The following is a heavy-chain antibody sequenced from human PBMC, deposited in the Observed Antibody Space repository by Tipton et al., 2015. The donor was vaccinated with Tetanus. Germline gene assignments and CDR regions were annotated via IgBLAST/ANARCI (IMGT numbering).Heavy chain of an antibody. CDR3: EGPLTSVAFGGFAFDV. CDR2: IYPGDSYS. D-gene: IGHD3-16*01. V-gene: IGHV5-51*01. Sequence: QSGPEVKQPGESLKISCKGSGYMFSSHWIGWVRQVPGKGLEWLGTIYPGDSYSTYSPSFEGQVTISVDRSIDTAYLQWSSLKASDTAIYSCEGPLTSVAFGGFAFDVWGQGTLVTVSS. J-gene: IGHJ3*01. CDR1: GYMFSSHW.